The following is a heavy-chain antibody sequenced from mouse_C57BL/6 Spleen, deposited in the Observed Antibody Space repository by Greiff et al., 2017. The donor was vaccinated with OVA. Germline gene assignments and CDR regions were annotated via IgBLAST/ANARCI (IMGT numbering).Heavy chain of an antibody. V-gene: IGHV7-3*01. D-gene: IGHD1-1*01. CDR2: IRNKANGYTT. J-gene: IGHJ2*01. CDR3: ARYYYGSSYVRPFDY. Sequence: EVQRVESGGGLVQPGGSLSLSCAASGFTFTDYYMSWVRQPPGKALEWLGFIRNKANGYTTEYSASVKGRFTISRDNSQSILYLQMNALRAEDSATYYCARYYYGSSYVRPFDYWGQGTTLTVSS. CDR1: GFTFTDYY.